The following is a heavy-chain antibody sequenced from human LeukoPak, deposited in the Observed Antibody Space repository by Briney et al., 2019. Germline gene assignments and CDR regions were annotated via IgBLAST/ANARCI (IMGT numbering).Heavy chain of an antibody. V-gene: IGHV3-30*18. J-gene: IGHJ4*02. D-gene: IGHD6-13*01. CDR3: AKSAGY. Sequence: GGSLRLSCAASGFTFSSYGMHWVRQAPGKGLEWVAVISYDGSNKHYADSVKGRFTISRDNSKNTLYLQMNSLRAEDTAVYYCAKSAGYWGQGTLVTVSS. CDR2: ISYDGSNK. CDR1: GFTFSSYG.